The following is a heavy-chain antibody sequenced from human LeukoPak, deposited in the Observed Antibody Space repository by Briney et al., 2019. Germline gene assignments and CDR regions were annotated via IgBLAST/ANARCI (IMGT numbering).Heavy chain of an antibody. J-gene: IGHJ6*02. D-gene: IGHD6-19*01. CDR2: ISAFNGNT. V-gene: IGHV1-18*01. CDR3: AREGSSGWDSDYYYYGMDV. Sequence: GVSVKVPCKASGYTFTTYGMTWVRQAPGQGMEGMGWISAFNGNTHYAQKFQGRVTMTTDTSTTTAYMELRSLRSDDTAVYYCAREGSSGWDSDYYYYGMDVWGQGTTVTVSS. CDR1: GYTFTTYG.